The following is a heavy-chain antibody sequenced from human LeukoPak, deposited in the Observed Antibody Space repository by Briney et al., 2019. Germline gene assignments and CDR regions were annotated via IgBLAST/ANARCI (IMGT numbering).Heavy chain of an antibody. CDR3: ARDAQWLVPEGYYYYMDV. V-gene: IGHV3-21*01. Sequence: GGSLRLSCAGSGFTFSRYNMNWVRQAPGKGLERVSSTSSSSSYIYYADSVKGRFTISRDNAQNSLFLQMNSLRAEDTAVYYCARDAQWLVPEGYYYYMDVWGKGTTVTVSS. J-gene: IGHJ6*03. CDR2: TSSSSSYI. CDR1: GFTFSRYN. D-gene: IGHD6-19*01.